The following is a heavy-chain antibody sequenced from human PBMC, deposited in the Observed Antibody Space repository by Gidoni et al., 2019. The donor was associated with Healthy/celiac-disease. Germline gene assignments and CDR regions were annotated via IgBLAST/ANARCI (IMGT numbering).Heavy chain of an antibody. J-gene: IGHJ1*01. CDR2: ISAYNGNT. D-gene: IGHD6-13*01. Sequence: QVQLVQSGAEVKKPGASVKVSCKASGYTFTSYGLSWVRQAPGQGLEWMGWISAYNGNTNYAQKLQGRVTMTTDTSTSTAYMELRSLRSDDTAVYYCARDVRSEYSSRYGPPFQHWGQGTLVTVSS. CDR3: ARDVRSEYSSRYGPPFQH. CDR1: GYTFTSYG. V-gene: IGHV1-18*01.